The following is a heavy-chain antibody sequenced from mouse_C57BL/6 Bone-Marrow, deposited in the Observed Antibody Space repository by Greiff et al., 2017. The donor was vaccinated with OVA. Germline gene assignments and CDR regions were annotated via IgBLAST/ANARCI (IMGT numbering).Heavy chain of an antibody. CDR2: ISSGSSTI. V-gene: IGHV5-17*01. Sequence: EVNVVEPGGGLVKPGGSLKFSCAASGFTFSDYGMHWVRQAPEQGLEWVAYISSGSSTIYSADTVKGRFTITRDNAKNTLFLQMTSLRSEDTAIYYCARRFRYWGQGTLVTVSA. CDR1: GFTFSDYG. J-gene: IGHJ3*01. CDR3: ARRFRY.